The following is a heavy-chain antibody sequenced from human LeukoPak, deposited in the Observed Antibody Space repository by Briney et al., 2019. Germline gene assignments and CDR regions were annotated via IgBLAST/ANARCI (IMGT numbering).Heavy chain of an antibody. J-gene: IGHJ4*02. D-gene: IGHD6-19*01. CDR2: IYYSGST. CDR3: AREPIAVAGTNFDY. CDR1: GGSISSSSYY. V-gene: IGHV4-39*07. Sequence: PSETLSLTCTVSGGSISSSSYYWGWIRQPPGKGLEWIGSIYYSGSTYYNPSLKSRVTISVDTSKNQFSLKLSSVTAADTAVYYCAREPIAVAGTNFDYWGQGTLVTVSS.